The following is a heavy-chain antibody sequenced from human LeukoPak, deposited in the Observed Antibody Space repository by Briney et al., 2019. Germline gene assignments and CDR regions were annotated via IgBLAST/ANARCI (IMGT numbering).Heavy chain of an antibody. CDR1: GFTFNKYG. CDR3: ARAGIDNALDY. CDR2: IWYDGNNK. D-gene: IGHD2-2*01. J-gene: IGHJ4*02. Sequence: GGSLRLSCAASGFTFNKYGINWVRQAPGKGLEWVAIIWYDGNNKYFAESVMGRFTISKDNSKNTVYLQMHSLRAEDTAVYYCARAGIDNALDYWGQGTQVTVSS. V-gene: IGHV3-33*01.